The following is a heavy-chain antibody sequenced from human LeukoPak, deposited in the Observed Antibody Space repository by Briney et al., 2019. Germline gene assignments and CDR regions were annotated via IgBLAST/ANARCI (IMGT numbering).Heavy chain of an antibody. Sequence: GGSLRLSCAASGFTFSKYGMHWVRQAPGKGLEWVAIISYDGSNKYYTDSVKGRFTISRDNTKNTLFLQMNSLRAEDTAVYYCARAKRNGFDIWGQGTMVTVSS. CDR1: GFTFSKYG. CDR3: ARAKRNGFDI. J-gene: IGHJ3*02. CDR2: ISYDGSNK. V-gene: IGHV3-30*03.